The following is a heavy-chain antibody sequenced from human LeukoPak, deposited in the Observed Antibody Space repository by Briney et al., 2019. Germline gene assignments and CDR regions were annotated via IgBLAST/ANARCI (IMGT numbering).Heavy chain of an antibody. CDR1: GFTFSSYE. CDR2: ISSSCSTI. CDR3: AKDDAWLRYQY. D-gene: IGHD3-9*01. V-gene: IGHV3-48*03. Sequence: QSGGSLRLSCAASGFTFSSYEMNWVRQAPGKGLEWVSYISSSCSTIYYADSVKGRFTISRDNAKNSLYLQMNSLRAEDTAVYYCAKDDAWLRYQYWGQGTLVTVSS. J-gene: IGHJ4*02.